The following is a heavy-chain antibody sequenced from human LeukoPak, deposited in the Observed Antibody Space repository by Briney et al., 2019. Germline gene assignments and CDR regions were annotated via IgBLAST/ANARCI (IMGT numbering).Heavy chain of an antibody. CDR2: IYSGGST. Sequence: GGSLRLSCAASGFTVSSNYMSWVRQAPGKGLEWVSVIYSGGSTYYADSVKGRFTISRDNSKNTLYLQMNSLRAEDTAVYYCARGVVGYSYGLDYWGQGTLVTVSS. D-gene: IGHD5-18*01. J-gene: IGHJ4*02. V-gene: IGHV3-53*01. CDR1: GFTVSSNY. CDR3: ARGVVGYSYGLDY.